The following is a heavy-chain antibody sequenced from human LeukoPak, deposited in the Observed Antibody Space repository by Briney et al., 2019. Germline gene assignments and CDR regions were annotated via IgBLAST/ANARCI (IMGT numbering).Heavy chain of an antibody. Sequence: GGSLRLSCAASGFTFSSYGMSWVRQAPGKGLEWVSAISGSGGSTYYADSVKGRFTISRDNSKNTLYLQMNSLRAEDTAVYFCAGGGVDYYGSGTYYLMYYFDYWGQGALVTVSS. CDR1: GFTFSSYG. J-gene: IGHJ4*02. CDR2: ISGSGGST. V-gene: IGHV3-23*01. CDR3: AGGGVDYYGSGTYYLMYYFDY. D-gene: IGHD3-10*01.